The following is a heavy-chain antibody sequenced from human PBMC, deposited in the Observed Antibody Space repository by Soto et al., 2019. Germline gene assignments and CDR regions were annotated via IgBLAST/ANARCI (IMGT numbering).Heavy chain of an antibody. CDR2: ISGSGGST. CDR1: GFTFSSYA. D-gene: IGHD6-6*01. V-gene: IGHV3-23*01. J-gene: IGHJ4*02. CDR3: AKDRAIASRQLGSSGY. Sequence: GGSLRLSCAASGFTFSSYAMSWVRQAPGKGLEWVSAISGSGGSTYYADSVKGRFTISRDNSKNTLYLQMNSLRAEDTAVYYCAKDRAIASRQLGSSGYWGQGTLVTVSS.